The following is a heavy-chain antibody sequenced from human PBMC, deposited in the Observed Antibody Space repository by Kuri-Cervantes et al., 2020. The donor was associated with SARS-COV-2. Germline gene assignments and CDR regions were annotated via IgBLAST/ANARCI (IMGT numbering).Heavy chain of an antibody. CDR1: GFTFSSYE. D-gene: IGHD2-8*01. CDR3: AKGLRTNGYYYGMDV. V-gene: IGHV3-23*01. J-gene: IGHJ6*02. Sequence: GESLKISCAASGFTFSSYEMNWVRQAPGKGLEWASAISGSGGSTYYADSVKGRFTISRDNSKNTLYLQMNSLRAEDTAVYYCAKGLRTNGYYYGMDVWGQGTTVTVSS. CDR2: ISGSGGST.